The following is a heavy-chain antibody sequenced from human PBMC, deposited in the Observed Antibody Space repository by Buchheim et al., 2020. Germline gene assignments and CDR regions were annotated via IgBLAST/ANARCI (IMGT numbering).Heavy chain of an antibody. V-gene: IGHV2-5*02. CDR2: IYWDDDK. D-gene: IGHD6-13*01. Sequence: QIPLKESGPTLVKPTQTLTLTCTFSGFSLSTSGVGVGWIRQPPGKALEWLALIYWDDDKRYSPSLKSRLTITTDTTKNQLVLTMTNMDPVDTATYYCAHQSIAAAGPSFQHWGQGTL. J-gene: IGHJ1*01. CDR1: GFSLSTSGVG. CDR3: AHQSIAAAGPSFQH.